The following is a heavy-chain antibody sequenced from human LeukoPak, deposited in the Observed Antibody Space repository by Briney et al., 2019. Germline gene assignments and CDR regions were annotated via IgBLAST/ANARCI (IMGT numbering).Heavy chain of an antibody. CDR2: IYYTGNT. CDR1: GGSISGYY. J-gene: IGHJ4*02. CDR3: ARAPRFYDSSGYFDY. D-gene: IGHD3-22*01. Sequence: PSETLSLTCTVSGGSISGYYWSWIRQPPGKGLEWIGYIYYTGNTKYNPSLKSRVTISVDTSKNQFSLKLSSVTAADTAVYYCARAPRFYDSSGYFDYWGQGTLVTVSS. V-gene: IGHV4-59*01.